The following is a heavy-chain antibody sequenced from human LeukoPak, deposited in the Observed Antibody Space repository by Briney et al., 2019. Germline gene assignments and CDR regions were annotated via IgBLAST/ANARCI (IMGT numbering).Heavy chain of an antibody. CDR3: ARDVRGSYISGWPHSFDY. J-gene: IGHJ4*02. D-gene: IGHD6-19*01. V-gene: IGHV1-58*02. CDR1: GFTFTSSA. CDR2: IVVGSGNT. Sequence: SVKVSCKASGFTFTSSAMQWVRQARGKRLEWIGCIVVGSGNTNYAQKFQERVTITRDMSTSTAYMELSSLRSEDTAVYYCARDVRGSYISGWPHSFDYWGQGTLVTVSS.